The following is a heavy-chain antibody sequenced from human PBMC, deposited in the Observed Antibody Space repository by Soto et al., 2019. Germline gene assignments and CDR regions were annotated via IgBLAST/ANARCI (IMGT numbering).Heavy chain of an antibody. J-gene: IGHJ6*02. CDR1: GDSVSSIIAA. Sequence: QTPSLTRVISGDSVSSIIAAWHWIRQSPSRGLEWLGRTYYRSKWYNDYAVSVNSRITINPDTSKNQFSLQLNSVAPEDPAVYDCARDQADCSGGSCYQYYYYYGMDVWGQGTTVTVSS. CDR2: TYYRSKWYN. D-gene: IGHD2-15*01. CDR3: ARDQADCSGGSCYQYYYYYGMDV. V-gene: IGHV6-1*01.